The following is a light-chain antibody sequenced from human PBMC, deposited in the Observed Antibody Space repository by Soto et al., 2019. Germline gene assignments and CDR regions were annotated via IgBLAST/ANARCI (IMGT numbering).Light chain of an antibody. Sequence: DIQMTQSPSTLSASVGDRVTITCRASQSISSWLAWYQQKPGKAPKLLIYDASSLKSGVPSRFSGSGSGTDFTLTISSLQPEDFATYYCQQSYSTPQTFGQGTRLEI. V-gene: IGKV1-39*01. J-gene: IGKJ5*01. CDR2: DAS. CDR3: QQSYSTPQT. CDR1: QSISSW.